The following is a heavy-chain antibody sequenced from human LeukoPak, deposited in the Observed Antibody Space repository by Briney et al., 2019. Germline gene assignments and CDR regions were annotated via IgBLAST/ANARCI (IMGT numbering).Heavy chain of an antibody. Sequence: GGSLRLSCAASGFTFSSYWMHWVRQVSGKGLVWVSRINSDGSSTTYADSVKGRFAISRDNSKNTLYLQMNSLRAEDTAVYYCAKANWDDEYIFDNWGQGTLVTVSS. CDR1: GFTFSSYW. CDR2: INSDGSST. CDR3: AKANWDDEYIFDN. V-gene: IGHV3-74*01. J-gene: IGHJ4*02. D-gene: IGHD1-1*01.